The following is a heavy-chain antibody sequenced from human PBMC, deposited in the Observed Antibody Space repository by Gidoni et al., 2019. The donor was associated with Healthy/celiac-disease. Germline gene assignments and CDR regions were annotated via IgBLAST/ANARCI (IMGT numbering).Heavy chain of an antibody. D-gene: IGHD6-19*01. V-gene: IGHV1-69*01. CDR3: ARVAVAGINWFDP. CDR2: IIPICGTA. Sequence: QVQLVQSGAEVKKPGSSLNVSCKASGLTFSSYATSWVRLAPGQGLEWMGGIIPICGTANYAQKFQGRVTITADESTSTAYMELSSLRSEDTAVYYCARVAVAGINWFDPWGQGTLVTVSS. J-gene: IGHJ5*02. CDR1: GLTFSSYA.